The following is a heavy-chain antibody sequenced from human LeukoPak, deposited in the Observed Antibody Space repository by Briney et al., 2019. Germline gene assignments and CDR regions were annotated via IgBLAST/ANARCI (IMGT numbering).Heavy chain of an antibody. D-gene: IGHD3-22*01. V-gene: IGHV3-30-3*01. CDR1: GFTFSSYA. Sequence: PGRSLRLSCAASGFTFSSYAMHWVRQAPGKGLEWVAVISYDGSNQYYADSVKGRFTISRDNSKNTLYLQMNSLRAEDTAVYYCAGYDSSGYYDAFDIWGQGTMVTVSS. CDR3: AGYDSSGYYDAFDI. J-gene: IGHJ3*02. CDR2: ISYDGSNQ.